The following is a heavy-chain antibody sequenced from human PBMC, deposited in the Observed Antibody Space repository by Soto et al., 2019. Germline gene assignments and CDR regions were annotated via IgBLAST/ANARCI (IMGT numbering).Heavy chain of an antibody. Sequence: QVQLVQSGAEAKKPGSSVQVSCKASGGTFSSYAISWVRQAPGQGLEWMGGIIPIFGTANYAQKFQGRGTITADKSTSTDDMELSSRRSEATAVYYCARGALGYCSGGSCYLSWFAPWGQGTLVTVSS. CDR3: ARGALGYCSGGSCYLSWFAP. CDR1: GGTFSSYA. J-gene: IGHJ5*02. CDR2: IIPIFGTA. V-gene: IGHV1-69*06. D-gene: IGHD2-15*01.